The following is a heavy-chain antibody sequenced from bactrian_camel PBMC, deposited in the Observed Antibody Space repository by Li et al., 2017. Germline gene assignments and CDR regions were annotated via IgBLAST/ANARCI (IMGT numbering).Heavy chain of an antibody. D-gene: IGHD5*01. V-gene: IGHV3S40*01. CDR2: LYSGGGNT. Sequence: VQLVESGGGSVQVGGSRNLSCVVSQWPYTSACVGWVRQASGKEREGVALLYSGGGNTYLADSVKGRFTVSQDNAKNTIYLEMNSLRPVDTAIYYCAADRWVGGCRRIESFTNRGQGTQVTVS. CDR1: QWPYTSAC. J-gene: IGHJ4*01. CDR3: AADRWVGGCRRIESFTN.